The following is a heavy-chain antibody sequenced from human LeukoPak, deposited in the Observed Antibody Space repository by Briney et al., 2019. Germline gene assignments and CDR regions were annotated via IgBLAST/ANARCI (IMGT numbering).Heavy chain of an antibody. CDR3: ARSIQLWPQNYYYYYMDV. D-gene: IGHD5-18*01. CDR1: GYRFTTDY. Sequence: GESLKISCKASGYRFTTDYIGWVRQMPGKGLEWMGIIYPGDSDTRYSPSFQGQVTISADKSISTAYLQWSSLKASDTAMYYCARSIQLWPQNYYYYYMDVWGKGTTVTVSS. CDR2: IYPGDSDT. J-gene: IGHJ6*03. V-gene: IGHV5-51*01.